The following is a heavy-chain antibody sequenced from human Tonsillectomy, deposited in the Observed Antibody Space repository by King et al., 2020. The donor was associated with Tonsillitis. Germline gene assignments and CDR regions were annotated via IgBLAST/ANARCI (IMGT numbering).Heavy chain of an antibody. CDR3: ARAPVDMATMGGSFDPWGRGWFDP. CDR1: GYTFTNYY. CDR2: INPSGGST. D-gene: IGHD5-24*01. J-gene: IGHJ5*02. Sequence: QLVQSGAEVKKPGASVKVSCKASGYTFTNYYMHWVRQAPGQGLEWMGIINPSGGSTSYAQKFQGRVTITRDTSTSTVYMELSSLRSEDTAVYFCARAPVDMATMGGSFDPWGRGWFDPWGQGTLVTVSS. V-gene: IGHV1-46*03.